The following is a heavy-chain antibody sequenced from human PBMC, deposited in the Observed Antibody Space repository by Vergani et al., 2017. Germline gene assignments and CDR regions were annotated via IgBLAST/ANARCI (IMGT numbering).Heavy chain of an antibody. D-gene: IGHD5-18*01. V-gene: IGHV4-39*01. J-gene: IGHJ4*02. CDR3: ASQQRGYSYGFDY. CDR1: GGSISSSSYY. CDR2: IYYSGST. Sequence: QLQLQESGPGLVKPSETLSLTCTVSGGSISSSSYYWGWIRQPPGKGLEWIGSIYYSGSTYYNPSLKSRVTISVDTSKNQFSLKLSSVTAADTAVYCCASQQRGYSYGFDYWGQGTLVTVSS.